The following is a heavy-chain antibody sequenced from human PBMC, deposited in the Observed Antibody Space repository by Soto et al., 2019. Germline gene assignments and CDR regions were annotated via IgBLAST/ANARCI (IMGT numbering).Heavy chain of an antibody. J-gene: IGHJ3*02. Sequence: GESLKISCKTSGYSFISYWVAWVRQKPGKGLEWIGTFYPGDSTSTYSPSFQGQVTISVDKSISTAYLHLSSLKASDTAMYYCARIIGYCRNNDCSWTFDIWGQGTTVTVSS. V-gene: IGHV5-51*01. CDR3: ARIIGYCRNNDCSWTFDI. D-gene: IGHD2-2*03. CDR1: GYSFISYW. CDR2: FYPGDSTS.